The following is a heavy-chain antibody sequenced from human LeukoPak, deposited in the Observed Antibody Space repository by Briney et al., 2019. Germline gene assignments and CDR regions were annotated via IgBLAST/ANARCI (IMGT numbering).Heavy chain of an antibody. Sequence: SVKVSCKASGGTFSSYAISWVRQAPGQGLEWMGRIIPILGIANYAQKFQGRVTITADKSTSTAYMELSSLRSEDTAVYYCARTQLYYYSSGIDYYYYGMDVWGQGTTVTVSS. J-gene: IGHJ6*02. CDR1: GGTFSSYA. CDR2: IIPILGIA. V-gene: IGHV1-69*04. CDR3: ARTQLYYYSSGIDYYYYGMDV. D-gene: IGHD3-10*01.